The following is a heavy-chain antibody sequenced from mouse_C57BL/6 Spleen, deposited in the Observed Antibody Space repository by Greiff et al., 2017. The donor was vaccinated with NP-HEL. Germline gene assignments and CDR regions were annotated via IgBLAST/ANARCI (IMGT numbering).Heavy chain of an antibody. D-gene: IGHD2-3*01. CDR1: GYTFTSYW. CDR3: ARGGDGYYKGYYFDY. J-gene: IGHJ2*01. CDR2: IYPGSGST. Sequence: VQLQQPGAELVKPGASVKMSCKASGYTFTSYWITWVKQRPGQGLEWIGDIYPGSGSTNYNEKFKSKATLTVDTSSSTAYMQLSSLTSEDSAVYYCARGGDGYYKGYYFDYWGQGTTLTVSS. V-gene: IGHV1-55*01.